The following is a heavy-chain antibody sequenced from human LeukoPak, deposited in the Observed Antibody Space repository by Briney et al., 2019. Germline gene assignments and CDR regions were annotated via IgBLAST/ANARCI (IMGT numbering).Heavy chain of an antibody. Sequence: SETLSLTCTVSGGSTSSGSYYWSWIRQPAGKGLEWIGRIYTSGSTNYNPSLKSRVTISYTSKNQFSLKLNSVTAADTAVYYCASGSSFDSSGRGFDYWGQGTLVTVSS. CDR3: ASGSSFDSSGRGFDY. CDR1: GGSTSSGSYY. J-gene: IGHJ4*02. D-gene: IGHD3-22*01. V-gene: IGHV4-61*02. CDR2: IYTSGST.